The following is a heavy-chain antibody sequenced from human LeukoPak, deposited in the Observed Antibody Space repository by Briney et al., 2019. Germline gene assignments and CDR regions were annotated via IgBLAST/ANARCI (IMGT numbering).Heavy chain of an antibody. Sequence: GASVKVSCKASGYTFTSYGISWVRQAPGQGLEWMGWISAYNGNTNYAQKLQGRVTMTTDTSTSTAYMELRSLRSDDTAVYYCARGGKLRFLEWLSQLAPNGMDVWGQGTTVTDSS. D-gene: IGHD3-3*01. CDR2: ISAYNGNT. CDR3: ARGGKLRFLEWLSQLAPNGMDV. CDR1: GYTFTSYG. V-gene: IGHV1-18*01. J-gene: IGHJ6*02.